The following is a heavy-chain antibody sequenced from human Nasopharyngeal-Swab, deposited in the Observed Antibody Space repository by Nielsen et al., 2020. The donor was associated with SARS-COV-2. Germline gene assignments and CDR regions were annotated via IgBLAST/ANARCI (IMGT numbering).Heavy chain of an antibody. Sequence: WIRQHPGKGLEWIGYIYYSGSTNYNPSLKSRVTISVDTSKNQFSLKLSSVTAADTAVYYCARDLGGHDILTGYYHYYYYMDVWGKGTTVTVSS. CDR2: IYYSGST. D-gene: IGHD3-9*01. J-gene: IGHJ6*03. CDR3: ARDLGGHDILTGYYHYYYYMDV. V-gene: IGHV4-59*01.